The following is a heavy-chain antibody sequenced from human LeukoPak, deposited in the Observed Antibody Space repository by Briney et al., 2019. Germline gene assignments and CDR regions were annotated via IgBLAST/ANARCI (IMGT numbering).Heavy chain of an antibody. Sequence: PSETLSLTCTVSGVSISNTVYYWGWIRQPPGKGLEWIGTSFDGGNSYYNPSLKSRVTMSVDGSKNQFSLSLASVTAADTAVYYCARRRYYDGSGYLEWGQGTLLSVSS. CDR2: SFDGGNS. CDR1: GVSISNTVYY. CDR3: ARRRYYDGSGYLE. V-gene: IGHV4-39*01. J-gene: IGHJ1*01. D-gene: IGHD3-22*01.